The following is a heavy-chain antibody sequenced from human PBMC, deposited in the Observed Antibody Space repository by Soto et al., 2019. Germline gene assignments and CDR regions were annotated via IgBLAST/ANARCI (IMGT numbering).Heavy chain of an antibody. CDR3: ARGLTVLDAFDI. D-gene: IGHD4-17*01. CDR2: IYYSGST. Sequence: QLQLQESGPGLVKPSETLSLTCTVSGGSISSSSYYWGWIRQPPGKGLEWIGSIYYSGSTYYNPSLKSRVTISVDTSKNQFSLKLSSVTAADTAVYYCARGLTVLDAFDIWGQGTMVTVSS. V-gene: IGHV4-39*01. CDR1: GGSISSSSYY. J-gene: IGHJ3*02.